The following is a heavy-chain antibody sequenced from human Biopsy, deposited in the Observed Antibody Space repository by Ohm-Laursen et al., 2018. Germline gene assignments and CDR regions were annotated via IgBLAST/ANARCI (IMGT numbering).Heavy chain of an antibody. CDR1: GYTFTGYY. CDR2: INPDNGGT. Sequence: ASVKVSCKASGYTFTGYYLHWVRQATGQGLEWMGWINPDNGGTIHAQKFQGRVTVTKDTSISTAYVEVTSLRSDDTAVYYCVRSRAGGATWGMDVWGQGTTVTVSS. V-gene: IGHV1-2*02. CDR3: VRSRAGGATWGMDV. D-gene: IGHD3-16*01. J-gene: IGHJ6*02.